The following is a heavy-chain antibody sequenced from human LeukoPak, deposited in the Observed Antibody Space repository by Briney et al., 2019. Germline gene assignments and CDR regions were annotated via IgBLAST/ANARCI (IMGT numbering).Heavy chain of an antibody. CDR1: GGSISSYY. CDR3: ARGVGMDV. V-gene: IGHV4-59*01. CDR2: IYYSGST. Sequence: SETLSLTCTVSGGSISSYYWSGIRQPPGQGLEWIGYIYYSGSTNYNPSLKSRVTISVDASKNQFSLKLSSVTAADTAVYYCARGVGMDVWGQGTTVTVSS. J-gene: IGHJ6*02.